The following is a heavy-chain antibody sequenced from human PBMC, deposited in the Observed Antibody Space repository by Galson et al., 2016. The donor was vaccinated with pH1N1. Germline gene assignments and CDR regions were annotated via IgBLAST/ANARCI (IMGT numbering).Heavy chain of an antibody. V-gene: IGHV7-4-1*04. CDR3: ARSYCSSTSGYGGSYYYYGMDV. J-gene: IGHJ6*02. CDR2: INTNTGNP. CDR1: GYTFTSNA. D-gene: IGHD2-2*01. Sequence: SVKVSCKASGYTFTSNAMNWVRQAPGQGLEWMGWINTNTGNPTYAQGFTGRFVFSLDTSVSMAYMQISSLKAEDTAVYYCARSYCSSTSGYGGSYYYYGMDVWGQGTTVTVSS.